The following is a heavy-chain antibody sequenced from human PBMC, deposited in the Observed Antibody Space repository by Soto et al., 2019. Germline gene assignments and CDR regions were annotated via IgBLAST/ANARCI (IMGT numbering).Heavy chain of an antibody. CDR2: IIPTFGTA. CDR1: GGTFSSYA. Sequence: QVQLVQSGAEVKKPGSSVKVSCKASGGTFSSYAISWVRQAPGQGLEWMGGIIPTFGTANYAQKFPGRVAITADESASTACMELSSLRSEDTAVHFCGVFGSGNYYYGMDVWGQGTTVTVSS. CDR3: GVFGSGNYYYGMDV. V-gene: IGHV1-69*12. J-gene: IGHJ6*02. D-gene: IGHD6-6*01.